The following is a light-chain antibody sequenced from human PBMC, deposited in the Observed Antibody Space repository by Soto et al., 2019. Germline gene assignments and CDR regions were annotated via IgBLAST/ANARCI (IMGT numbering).Light chain of an antibody. CDR1: SSDVGGYNY. Sequence: QSALTQPPSASGSPGQSVTISCTGTSSDVGGYNYVSWYQQRPGKAPQLIIYEVSKRPSGVPDRFSGSKSGNTASLTVSGLQAEDEAAYYCSSYRGSHNYVSGTGTKVTVL. V-gene: IGLV2-8*01. J-gene: IGLJ1*01. CDR3: SSYRGSHNYV. CDR2: EVS.